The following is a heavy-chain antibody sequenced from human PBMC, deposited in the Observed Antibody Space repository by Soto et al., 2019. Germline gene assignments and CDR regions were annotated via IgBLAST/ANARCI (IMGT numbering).Heavy chain of an antibody. CDR3: ATNPNDYDSSGYYDY. D-gene: IGHD3-22*01. V-gene: IGHV1-24*01. J-gene: IGHJ4*02. CDR1: GYTLTELS. Sequence: QVQLVQSGAEVKKPGASVKVSCKVSGYTLTELSMHWVRQAPGKGLEWMGGFDPEDGETIYAQKFQGRVTMTEDTSTGTAYLELSSLRAEDTAVYYCATNPNDYDSSGYYDYWGQGTLVTVSS. CDR2: FDPEDGET.